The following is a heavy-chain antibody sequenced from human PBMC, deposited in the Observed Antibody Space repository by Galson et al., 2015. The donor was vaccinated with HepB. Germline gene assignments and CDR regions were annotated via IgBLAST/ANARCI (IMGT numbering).Heavy chain of an antibody. CDR2: ISSSSTYI. CDR1: GFTFSSYA. V-gene: IGHV3-21*05. Sequence: SLRLSCAASGFTFSSYAMSWVRQAPGKGLEWISYISSSSTYISYIDSVKGRFNISRDNAKNSLYLRMNSLRAEDTAVYYCARGGAYRHDGFGIWGQGTMVTVSS. CDR3: ARGGAYRHDGFGI. D-gene: IGHD4-11*01. J-gene: IGHJ3*02.